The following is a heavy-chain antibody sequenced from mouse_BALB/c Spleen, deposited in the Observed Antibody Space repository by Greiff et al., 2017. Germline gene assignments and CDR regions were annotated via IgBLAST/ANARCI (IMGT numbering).Heavy chain of an antibody. J-gene: IGHJ2*01. Sequence: QVQLKQSGAELVRPGTSVKISCKASGYTFTNYWLGWVKQRPGHGLEWIGDIYPGGGYTNYNEKFKGKATLTADTSSSTAYMQLSSLTSEDSAVYFCARSPPYSRNYFDYWGQGTTLTVSS. D-gene: IGHD2-10*01. CDR1: GYTFTNYW. CDR3: ARSPPYSRNYFDY. V-gene: IGHV1-63*02. CDR2: IYPGGGYT.